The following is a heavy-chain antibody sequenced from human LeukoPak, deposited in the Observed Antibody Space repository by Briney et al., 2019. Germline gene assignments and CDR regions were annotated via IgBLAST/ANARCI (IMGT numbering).Heavy chain of an antibody. Sequence: GSLRLSCGASGFTFSSYGMNWVRQAPGKGLEWVSGITNSGGSTYYADSVKGRFTISRDNSKNALYLQINGLRAEDTAVYYCAKKIGGVYAFDIWGQGTMVTVSS. V-gene: IGHV3-23*01. J-gene: IGHJ3*02. D-gene: IGHD3-16*01. CDR3: AKKIGGVYAFDI. CDR1: GFTFSSYG. CDR2: ITNSGGST.